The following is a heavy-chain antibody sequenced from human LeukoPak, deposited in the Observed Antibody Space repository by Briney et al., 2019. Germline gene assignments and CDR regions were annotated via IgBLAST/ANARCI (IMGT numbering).Heavy chain of an antibody. V-gene: IGHV4-4*07. D-gene: IGHD5-12*01. Sequence: KSSETLSLTCTVSGGSISSYYWSWIRQPAGKGLEWIGRIYTSGSTNYNPSLKSRVTMSVDTSKNQFSLKLSSVTAADTAVYYCARDRPDIVATYDGFAYYYYYMGVWGKGTTVTVSS. J-gene: IGHJ6*03. CDR1: GGSISSYY. CDR3: ARDRPDIVATYDGFAYYYYYMGV. CDR2: IYTSGST.